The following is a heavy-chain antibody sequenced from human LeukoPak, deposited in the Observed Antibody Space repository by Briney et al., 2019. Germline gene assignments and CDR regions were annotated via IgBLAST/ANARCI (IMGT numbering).Heavy chain of an antibody. J-gene: IGHJ4*02. Sequence: ASVKVSCKASGGTFSSYAISWVRQAPGQGLEWMGGIIPIFGTANYAQKFQGRVTMTRSASINTAYMELSNLRPEDTAVYYCARAPRSWGFDYWGQGTLVTVSS. CDR1: GGTFSSYA. V-gene: IGHV1-69*05. CDR2: IIPIFGTA. CDR3: ARAPRSWGFDY. D-gene: IGHD7-27*01.